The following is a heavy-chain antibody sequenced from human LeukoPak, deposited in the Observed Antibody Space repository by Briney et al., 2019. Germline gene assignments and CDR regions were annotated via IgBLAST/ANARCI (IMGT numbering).Heavy chain of an antibody. Sequence: PSETLSLTCTVSGGSISSSSYYWGWIRQPPGKGLEWIGSIYYSGSTYYNPSLKSRVTISVDTSKNQFSLKLSSVTAADTAVYYCARAQGYSYGLQIYYYYYMDVWGKGTTVTVSS. CDR2: IYYSGST. V-gene: IGHV4-39*07. CDR1: GGSISSSSYY. D-gene: IGHD5-18*01. CDR3: ARAQGYSYGLQIYYYYYMDV. J-gene: IGHJ6*03.